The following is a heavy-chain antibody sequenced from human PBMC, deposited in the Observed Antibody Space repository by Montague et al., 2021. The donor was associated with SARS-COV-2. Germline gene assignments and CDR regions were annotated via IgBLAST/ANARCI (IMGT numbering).Heavy chain of an antibody. CDR3: ARDDPYCTNGVCYTGNWFDP. V-gene: IGHV6-1*01. J-gene: IGHJ5*02. CDR2: TYYRPKWYN. D-gene: IGHD2-8*01. Sequence: CAISGDSVSSNNAAWNWVRQSPSRGLEWLGRTYYRPKWYNDYAVSVKSRITINPDTSKNQFSLQLNSVTPEDTAVYYCARDDPYCTNGVCYTGNWFDPWGQGTLVTVSS. CDR1: GDSVSSNNAA.